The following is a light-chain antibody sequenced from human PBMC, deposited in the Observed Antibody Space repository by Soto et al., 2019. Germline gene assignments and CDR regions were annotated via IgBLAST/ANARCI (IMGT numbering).Light chain of an antibody. CDR2: GAF. CDR3: QQLNIFPPLFT. J-gene: IGKJ3*01. Sequence: DIQLTQSPFFLSASVGDRVTITCRASQGIRSYLAWYQQRPAKAPELLIYGAFTLRTGVASRFSGSGSGTEFTLTISSLQPEDFATCFCQQLNIFPPLFTFGPGTKVDIK. V-gene: IGKV1-9*01. CDR1: QGIRSY.